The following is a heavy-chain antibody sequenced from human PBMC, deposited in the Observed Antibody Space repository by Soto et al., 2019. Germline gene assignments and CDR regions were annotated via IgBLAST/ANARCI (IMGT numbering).Heavy chain of an antibody. CDR2: INSDGSST. Sequence: GGSLRLSCAASGFTFSSYWMHWVRQAPGKGLVWVSRINSDGSSTSYADSVKGRFTYSRDNAKNTLYLQMNSLRAEDTAVYYCARTCSGGSCYSRDDAFDIWGQGTMVTVSS. J-gene: IGHJ3*02. V-gene: IGHV3-74*01. CDR1: GFTFSSYW. CDR3: ARTCSGGSCYSRDDAFDI. D-gene: IGHD2-15*01.